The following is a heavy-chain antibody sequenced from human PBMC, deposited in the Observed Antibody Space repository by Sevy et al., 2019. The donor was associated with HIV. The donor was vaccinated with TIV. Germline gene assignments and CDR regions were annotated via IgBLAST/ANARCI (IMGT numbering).Heavy chain of an antibody. D-gene: IGHD4-17*01. CDR1: GYSFTSYW. CDR3: ETHNGDDAPNDAFDI. J-gene: IGHJ3*02. Sequence: GESLKISCKGSGYSFTSYWIGWVRQMPGKGLEWMGIIYPGDSDTRYSPSFQGQVTISADKSISTAYLQWSSLKVSDTDTYYCETHNGDDAPNDAFDIWGQGTMVTVSS. CDR2: IYPGDSDT. V-gene: IGHV5-51*01.